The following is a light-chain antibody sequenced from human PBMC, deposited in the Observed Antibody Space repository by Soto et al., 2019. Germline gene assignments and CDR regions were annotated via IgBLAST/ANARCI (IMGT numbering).Light chain of an antibody. CDR2: DVT. CDR3: SSYTPTSALAV. V-gene: IGLV2-14*03. Sequence: QSALTQPASVSGSPGQAITISCTGTDNDVGSYNYVSWYQQHPGKAPRLIIYDVTHRPSGISNRFSGSKSGNTASLNISGLQAEDGADYYRSSYTPTSALAVFVGGTKLTVL. J-gene: IGLJ2*01. CDR1: DNDVGSYNY.